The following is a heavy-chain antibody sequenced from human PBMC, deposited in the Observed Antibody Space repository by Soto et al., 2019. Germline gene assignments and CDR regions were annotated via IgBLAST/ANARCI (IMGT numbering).Heavy chain of an antibody. J-gene: IGHJ5*02. V-gene: IGHV3-30-3*01. CDR3: ARDMYSSDYFVKWFEP. Sequence: QVRLVESGGGVVQPGRSLRLSCTASGFSFSSYAMYWFRQPPGKGLEWVAVISHDGINKQYADSVKGRVTVSRDNSNPSLDLQLNSLRGEDTAMYYCARDMYSSDYFVKWFEPWGQGTMVTVSS. CDR2: ISHDGINK. D-gene: IGHD6-19*01. CDR1: GFSFSSYA.